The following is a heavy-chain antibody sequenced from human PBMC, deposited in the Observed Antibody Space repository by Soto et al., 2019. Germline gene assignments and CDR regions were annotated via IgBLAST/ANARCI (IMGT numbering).Heavy chain of an antibody. CDR2: ITSAGST. Sequence: PGGSLRLSCAASGFILSTHGMSWVRQAPGKGLEWVSSITSAGSTYYADSVKGGFTLSRXXXKXXXXLQXXSXXVEDTAVYYCARDWKMATISNWGQGTLVTVSS. V-gene: IGHV3-23*01. CDR3: ARDWKMATISN. CDR1: GFILSTHG. J-gene: IGHJ4*02. D-gene: IGHD5-12*01.